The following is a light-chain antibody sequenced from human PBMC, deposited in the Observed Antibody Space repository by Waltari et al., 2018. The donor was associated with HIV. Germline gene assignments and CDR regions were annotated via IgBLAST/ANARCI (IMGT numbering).Light chain of an antibody. CDR1: NIRNTG. CDR2: GDS. J-gene: IGLJ2*01. Sequence: SYVLTQPPSVSAAPGQTARITCGGNNIRNTGVYWYQQKPGQAPVLVVYGDSDRPSGIPELFSGSKSGNTATLTSSRVEAGDEADYYCQVWDSGSAHVLFGGGTKLTVL. V-gene: IGLV3-21*02. CDR3: QVWDSGSAHVL.